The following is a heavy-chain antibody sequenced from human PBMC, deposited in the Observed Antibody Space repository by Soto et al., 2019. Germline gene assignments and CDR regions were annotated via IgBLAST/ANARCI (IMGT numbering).Heavy chain of an antibody. CDR2: IYYSGST. D-gene: IGHD5-18*01. CDR3: ARDPVGYSYGLGNYYYYYGMDV. V-gene: IGHV4-59*01. CDR1: GGSISSYY. Sequence: LSLTCTVSGGSISSYYWSWIRQPPGKGLEWIGYIYYSGSTNYNPSLKSRVTISVDTSKNQFSLKLSSVTAADTAVYYCARDPVGYSYGLGNYYYYYGMDVWGQGTTVTVSS. J-gene: IGHJ6*02.